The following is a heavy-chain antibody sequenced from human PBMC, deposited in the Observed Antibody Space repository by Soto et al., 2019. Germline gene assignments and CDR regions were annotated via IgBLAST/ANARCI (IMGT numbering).Heavy chain of an antibody. V-gene: IGHV3-23*01. CDR2: ISGSGGST. Sequence: PWGSLRISCASYGFNFSSYAMNWVRQAPGKGLEWVSAISGSGGSTHYADSVKGRFTISRDNSKNTLYLQMNSLRAEDTAVYYCAKVQDGYNLPSYDYWGQGTLVTVSS. J-gene: IGHJ4*02. D-gene: IGHD5-12*01. CDR3: AKVQDGYNLPSYDY. CDR1: GFNFSSYA.